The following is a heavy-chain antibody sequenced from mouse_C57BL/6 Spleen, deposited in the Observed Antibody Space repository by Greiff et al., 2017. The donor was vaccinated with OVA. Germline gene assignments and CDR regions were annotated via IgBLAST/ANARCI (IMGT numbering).Heavy chain of an antibody. J-gene: IGHJ4*01. Sequence: VHVKQSVAELVRPGASVKLSCTASGFNIKNTYLHWVKQRPEQGLEWIGRIDPANGNPKYAPKFQGKAPITADPSSNTAYLQLSSLTSEDTAIYYCASTTPYYYAMDYWGQGTSVTVSS. V-gene: IGHV14-3*01. CDR1: GFNIKNTY. CDR3: ASTTPYYYAMDY. D-gene: IGHD6-1*01. CDR2: IDPANGNP.